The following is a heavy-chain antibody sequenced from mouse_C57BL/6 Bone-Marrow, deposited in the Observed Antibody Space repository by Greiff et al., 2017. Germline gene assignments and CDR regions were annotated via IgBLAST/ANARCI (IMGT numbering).Heavy chain of an antibody. D-gene: IGHD2-3*01. J-gene: IGHJ3*01. CDR2: IDPSDSYT. V-gene: IGHV1-50*01. Sequence: QVQLQQPGAELVKPGASAKLSCKASGYTFTSSWMQWVKQRPGQGLEWIGEIDPSDSYTNYNRKFKGKATLTADTSSSTAYMQLSSLTSEDSAVYYCASYDWFAYWGQGTLVTVSA. CDR3: ASYDWFAY. CDR1: GYTFTSSW.